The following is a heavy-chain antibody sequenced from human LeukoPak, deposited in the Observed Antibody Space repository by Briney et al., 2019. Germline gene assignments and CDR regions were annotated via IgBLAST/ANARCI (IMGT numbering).Heavy chain of an antibody. CDR2: IGSASDT. CDR3: ARGPPRGKYYYMDV. V-gene: IGHV3-13*01. D-gene: IGHD1-1*01. CDR1: GFTFSSFD. J-gene: IGHJ6*03. Sequence: GGSLRLSCAASGFTFSSFDMHWVRQPTGQGLEWVSTIGSASDTYYPGSVEGRFTLSRDNAKNSLYLQMNSLTAGDTAVYYCARGPPRGKYYYMDVWGKGTTVTVSS.